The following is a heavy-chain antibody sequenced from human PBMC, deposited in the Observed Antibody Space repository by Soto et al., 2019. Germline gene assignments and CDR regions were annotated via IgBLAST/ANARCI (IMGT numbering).Heavy chain of an antibody. CDR1: GYTFTSYY. J-gene: IGHJ4*02. CDR2: INPSGGST. V-gene: IGHV1-46*01. CDR3: ARGYYDSSGPLLYYFDY. D-gene: IGHD3-22*01. Sequence: ASVKVSCKASGYTFTSYYMHWVRQAPGQGLGWMGIINPSGGSTSYAQKFQGRVTMTRDTSTSTVYMELSSLRSEDTAVYYCARGYYDSSGPLLYYFDYWGQGTLVTVSS.